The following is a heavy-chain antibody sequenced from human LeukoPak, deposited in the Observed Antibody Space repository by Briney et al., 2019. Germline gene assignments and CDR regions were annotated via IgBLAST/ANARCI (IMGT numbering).Heavy chain of an antibody. V-gene: IGHV1-18*01. Sequence: ASVKVSCKASGGTFSSYAISWVRQAPGQGLEWMGWISAYNGNTNYAQKLQGRVTMTTDTSTSTAYMELRSPRSDDTAVYYCARYYGSGYFDPWGQGTLVTVSS. J-gene: IGHJ5*02. CDR3: ARYYGSGYFDP. CDR1: GGTFSSYA. CDR2: ISAYNGNT. D-gene: IGHD3-10*01.